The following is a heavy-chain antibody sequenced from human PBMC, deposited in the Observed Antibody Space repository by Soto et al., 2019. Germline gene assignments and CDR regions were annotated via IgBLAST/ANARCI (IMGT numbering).Heavy chain of an antibody. CDR1: GFTFSLYP. J-gene: IGHJ3*01. CDR3: ARVGRGFCSSTRCYTDGFDL. CDR2: ISPSNSTI. D-gene: IGHD2-2*01. Sequence: QLVESGGGLVQPGGSLRLSCAASGFTFSLYPVNWVRQAPGKGLKWLSYISPSNSTIYYADSVKGRFTISRDNAKNSLDLQMNGLRDDDTAVYYCARVGRGFCSSTRCYTDGFDLWGQGTVVTVST. V-gene: IGHV3-48*02.